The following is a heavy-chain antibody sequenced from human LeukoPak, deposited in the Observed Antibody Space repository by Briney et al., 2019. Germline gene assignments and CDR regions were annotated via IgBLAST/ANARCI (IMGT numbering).Heavy chain of an antibody. D-gene: IGHD2-2*01. J-gene: IGHJ6*04. CDR1: GYTFTGYY. V-gene: IGHV1-2*02. CDR2: INPNSGGT. Sequence: ASVKVSCKASGYTFTGYYMHWVRQAPGQGLEWMGWINPNSGGTNYAQKFQGRVTMTRDTSISTAYMELSRLRSDDTAVYYCARTRYCSSTSCAGMDVWGKGTTVTVSS. CDR3: ARTRYCSSTSCAGMDV.